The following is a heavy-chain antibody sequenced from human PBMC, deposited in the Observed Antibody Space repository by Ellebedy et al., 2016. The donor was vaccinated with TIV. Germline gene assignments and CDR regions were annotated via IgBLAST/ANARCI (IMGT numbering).Heavy chain of an antibody. Sequence: SETLSLXXIVSGGSISSYYWSWIRQPPGKGLEWIGYIYYSGSTNYNPSLKSRVTISVDTSKNQFSLQLNSVTPEDTAVYYCAREHYYGFLGLPQIDYWGQGTLVTVSS. CDR2: IYYSGST. D-gene: IGHD3-10*01. CDR3: AREHYYGFLGLPQIDY. V-gene: IGHV4-59*12. J-gene: IGHJ4*02. CDR1: GGSISSYY.